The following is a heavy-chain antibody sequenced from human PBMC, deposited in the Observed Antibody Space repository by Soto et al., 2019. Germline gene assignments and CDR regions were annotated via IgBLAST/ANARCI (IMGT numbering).Heavy chain of an antibody. Sequence: GGSLRLSCAASGFTFSSYAMSWVRQAPGKGLEWVSAISGSGGSTYYADSVKGRFTISRDNSKNTLYLQMNSLRAEDTAVYYCAKEDIVVVPAANTENYYYYGMDVWGQGTTVTVSS. CDR3: AKEDIVVVPAANTENYYYYGMDV. D-gene: IGHD2-2*01. J-gene: IGHJ6*02. CDR2: ISGSGGST. V-gene: IGHV3-23*01. CDR1: GFTFSSYA.